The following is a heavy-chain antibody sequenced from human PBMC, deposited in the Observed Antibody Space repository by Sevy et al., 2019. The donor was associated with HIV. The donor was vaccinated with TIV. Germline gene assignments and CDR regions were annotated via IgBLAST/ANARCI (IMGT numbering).Heavy chain of an antibody. D-gene: IGHD1-1*01. V-gene: IGHV4-4*07. CDR3: TRGEVQLWPSGFDY. Sequence: SETLSLTCTVSGDSISSYYWSWIRQPAGKGLEWIGRIYTSGRTNYNPSLKRRVTMSVDTSKNQFSLKLRSVTAADTAVYFGTRGEVQLWPSGFDYWGQGTLVTVSS. CDR1: GDSISSYY. CDR2: IYTSGRT. J-gene: IGHJ4*02.